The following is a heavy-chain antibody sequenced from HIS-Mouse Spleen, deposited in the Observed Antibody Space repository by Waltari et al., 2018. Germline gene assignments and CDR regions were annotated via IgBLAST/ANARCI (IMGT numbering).Heavy chain of an antibody. V-gene: IGHV1-2*02. CDR3: AMNYYDSSGPYYFQH. J-gene: IGHJ1*01. CDR2: FNPTSGGT. D-gene: IGHD3-22*01. CDR1: GYTFTGYY. Sequence: QVQLVQSGAEVKKPGASVKVSCKASGYTFTGYYMHWVRQAPGQGLEWIGWFNPTSGGTNYSRKFQGRVTMTRDTSISTAYMGLSRLRSDDTAVYYCAMNYYDSSGPYYFQHWGQGTLVTVSS.